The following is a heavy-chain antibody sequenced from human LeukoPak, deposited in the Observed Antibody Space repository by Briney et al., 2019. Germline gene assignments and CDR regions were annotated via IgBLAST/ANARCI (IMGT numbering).Heavy chain of an antibody. CDR2: INAGNGNT. D-gene: IGHD3-9*01. Sequence: ASVKVSCKASGYTFTSYAMHWVRQAPGQRLEWMGWINAGNGNTKYSQKFQGRVTITRDTSASTAYMELSSLRSEDTAVYYCARDPTHYDILTGYSSYYYGMDVWGKGTTVTVSS. J-gene: IGHJ6*04. CDR3: ARDPTHYDILTGYSSYYYGMDV. CDR1: GYTFTSYA. V-gene: IGHV1-3*01.